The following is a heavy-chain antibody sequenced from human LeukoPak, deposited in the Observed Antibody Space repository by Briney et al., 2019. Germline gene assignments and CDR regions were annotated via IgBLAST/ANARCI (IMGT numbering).Heavy chain of an antibody. CDR1: GIIFSCYD. CDR2: ISASAGST. D-gene: IGHD1-1*01. J-gene: IGHJ4*02. V-gene: IGHV3-23*01. Sequence: GGPLRLSCAASGIIFSCYDMRWRRQAPGKGLEWVSAISASAGSTYYEDSVRGRFTISRDNSKNTLYLQMDRLRAEDTAIYYFDCEWNLDYWGQGTLVTVSS. CDR3: DCEWNLDY.